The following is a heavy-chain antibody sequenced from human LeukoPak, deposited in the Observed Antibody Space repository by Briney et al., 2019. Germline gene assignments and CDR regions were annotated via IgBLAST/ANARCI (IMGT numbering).Heavy chain of an antibody. CDR1: SGSISGYY. V-gene: IGHV4-59*01. CDR3: ARDDGGGKLDY. Sequence: KPSETLSLTCTVSSGSISGYYWSWIRQPPGEGLEWIGYIYYSGSTNYNPSLKSRVTISVDTSKNQFSLKLSSVTAADTAVYYCARDDGGGKLDYWGQGTLVTVSS. CDR2: IYYSGST. J-gene: IGHJ4*02. D-gene: IGHD2-15*01.